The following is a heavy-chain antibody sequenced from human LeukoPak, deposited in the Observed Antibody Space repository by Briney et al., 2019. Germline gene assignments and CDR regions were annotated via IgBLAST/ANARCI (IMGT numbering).Heavy chain of an antibody. J-gene: IGHJ6*02. CDR3: AKVVGSWSNYYYYGMDV. Sequence: PGGSLRLSCAASGFTLSSDAMSWVRQAPGKGLEWVSAISGSGGSTYYADSVKGRFTISRDNSKNTLYLQMNSLRAEDTAVYYCAKVVGSWSNYYYYGMDVWGQGTTVTVSS. V-gene: IGHV3-23*01. CDR1: GFTLSSDA. D-gene: IGHD6-13*01. CDR2: ISGSGGST.